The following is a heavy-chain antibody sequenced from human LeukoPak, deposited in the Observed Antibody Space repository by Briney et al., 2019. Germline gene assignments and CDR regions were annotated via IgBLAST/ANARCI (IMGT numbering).Heavy chain of an antibody. V-gene: IGHV3-33*01. J-gene: IGHJ4*02. CDR1: GFTFSSYG. CDR3: ARSLRPYAPFDY. Sequence: GRSLRLSCAASGFTFSSYGMHWVRQAPGKGLEWVAVIWYDGSNKYYADSVKGRFTISRDNSKNTLYLQMNSLRAEDTAVYYCARSLRPYAPFDYWGQGTLVTVSS. CDR2: IWYDGSNK. D-gene: IGHD2-2*01.